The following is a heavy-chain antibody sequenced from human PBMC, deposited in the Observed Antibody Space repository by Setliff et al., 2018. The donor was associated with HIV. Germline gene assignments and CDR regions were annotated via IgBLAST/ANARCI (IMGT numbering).Heavy chain of an antibody. Sequence: ASVKVSCKASGGTFSSYAISWVRQAPGQGLEWMGGIIPISGTVNYAQKFWGRVTITTHESTSTAYMELSSLRAEDTAVYSCARGSIAGLADQWGQGTLVTVSS. V-gene: IGHV1-69*05. CDR2: IIPISGTV. CDR3: ARGSIAGLADQ. D-gene: IGHD2-21*01. CDR1: GGTFSSYA. J-gene: IGHJ5*02.